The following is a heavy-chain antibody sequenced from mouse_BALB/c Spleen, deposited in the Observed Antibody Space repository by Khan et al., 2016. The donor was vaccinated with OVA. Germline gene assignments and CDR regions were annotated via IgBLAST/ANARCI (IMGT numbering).Heavy chain of an antibody. J-gene: IGHJ4*01. V-gene: IGHV2-6*02. CDR3: AGPSSVSYAMDY. Sequence: VQLQESGPGLVAPSQSLSITCTVSGFSLSSYGVHWVRQPPGKGLEWLVVIWSDGSTTYNSTLKSRLSISKDNSKSQVLLKMNSLQTDDTAMYYWAGPSSVSYAMDYWGQGTSVTVSS. CDR1: GFSLSSYG. CDR2: IWSDGST. D-gene: IGHD1-1*01.